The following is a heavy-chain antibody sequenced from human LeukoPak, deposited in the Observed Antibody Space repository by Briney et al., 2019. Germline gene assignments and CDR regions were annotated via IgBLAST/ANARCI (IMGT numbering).Heavy chain of an antibody. CDR2: FDPEDGET. V-gene: IGHV1-24*01. Sequence: GSSVKVSCKASGGTFSSYAISWVRQAPGKGLEWMGGFDPEDGETIYAQKFQGRVTMTEDTSTDTAYMELSSLRSEDTAVYYCATAQPRGPYYDFWSGYYIGRYYYYMDVWGKGTTVTVSS. J-gene: IGHJ6*03. CDR3: ATAQPRGPYYDFWSGYYIGRYYYYMDV. D-gene: IGHD3-3*01. CDR1: GGTFSSYA.